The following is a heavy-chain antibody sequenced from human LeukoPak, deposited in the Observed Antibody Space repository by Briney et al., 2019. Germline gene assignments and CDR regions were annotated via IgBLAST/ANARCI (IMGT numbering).Heavy chain of an antibody. CDR2: IIPIFGTA. CDR1: GGTFSSYA. CDR3: ARVPQLLWFGEGGYYFDY. D-gene: IGHD3-10*01. Sequence: EASVKVSCTASGGTFSSYAISWVRQAPGQGLEWMGGIIPIFGTANYAQKFQGRVTITADESTSTAYMELSSLRSEDTAVYYCARVPQLLWFGEGGYYFDYWGQGTLVTVSS. V-gene: IGHV1-69*01. J-gene: IGHJ4*02.